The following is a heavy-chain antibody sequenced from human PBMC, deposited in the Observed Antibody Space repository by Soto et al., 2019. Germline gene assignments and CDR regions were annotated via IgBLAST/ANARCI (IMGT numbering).Heavy chain of an antibody. Sequence: GGSLRLSCAASGFTFRSFTMNWVRQAPGQGLEWVSTISSNSAYIYYTDALRGRFTISRDNAKNSLHLQMNSLRAEDTAVYYCTRDASRDSSARGWFDPWGPGTLVTVSS. D-gene: IGHD6-13*01. CDR2: ISSNSAYI. J-gene: IGHJ5*02. CDR1: GFTFRSFT. CDR3: TRDASRDSSARGWFDP. V-gene: IGHV3-21*01.